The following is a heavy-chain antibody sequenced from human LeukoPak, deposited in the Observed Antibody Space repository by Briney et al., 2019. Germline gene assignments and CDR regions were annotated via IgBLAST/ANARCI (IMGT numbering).Heavy chain of an antibody. CDR3: ASRNYDFWSGYSYFDY. D-gene: IGHD3-3*01. CDR1: GGSISSGGYY. V-gene: IGHV4-31*03. Sequence: PSQTLSLTCTVSGGSISSGGYYWSWIRRHPGKGLEWIGYIYYSGSTYYNPSLKSRVTISVDTSKNQFSLKLSSVTAADTAVYYCASRNYDFWSGYSYFDYWGQGTLVTVSS. CDR2: IYYSGST. J-gene: IGHJ4*02.